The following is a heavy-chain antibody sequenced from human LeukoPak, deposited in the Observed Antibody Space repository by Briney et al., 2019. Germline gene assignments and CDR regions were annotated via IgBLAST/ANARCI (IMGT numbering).Heavy chain of an antibody. CDR1: GFTFDDYG. CDR3: ARYVATTHYFDY. Sequence: PGGSLRLSCAASGFTFDDYGMSWVRQAPGKGLEWVSSISRSSNYKYYADSLKGRFTISRDNAKNSLYLQMNSLRAEDTAVYYCARYVATTHYFDYWGQGTLVTVSS. V-gene: IGHV3-21*01. D-gene: IGHD5-12*01. CDR2: ISRSSNYK. J-gene: IGHJ4*02.